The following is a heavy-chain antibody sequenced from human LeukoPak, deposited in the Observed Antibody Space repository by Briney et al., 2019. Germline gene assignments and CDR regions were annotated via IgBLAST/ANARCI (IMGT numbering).Heavy chain of an antibody. D-gene: IGHD3-10*01. CDR2: IIPIFGTA. V-gene: IGHV1-69*05. Sequence: APVKVSCKASGGTFSSYVISWVRQAPGQGLEWMGGIIPIFGTANYAQKFQGRVTITTDESTSTAYMELSSLRSEDTAVYYCARVGPGGYYYYMDVWGKGTTVTVSS. CDR3: ARVGPGGYYYYMDV. CDR1: GGTFSSYV. J-gene: IGHJ6*03.